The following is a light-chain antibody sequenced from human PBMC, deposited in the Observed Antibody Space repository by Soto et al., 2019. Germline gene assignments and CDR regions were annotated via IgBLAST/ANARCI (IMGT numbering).Light chain of an antibody. CDR2: DAS. V-gene: IGKV3-15*01. Sequence: EIVMTQSPATLSVSPGERATLSCRASQSVNSNLAWYRQKPGQAPRLLISDASTRATGVPAWFSGSGSGTEFTLTISSLQPEDSGIYYCQQYNFWPPLTFGGGTKVEIK. CDR1: QSVNSN. CDR3: QQYNFWPPLT. J-gene: IGKJ4*01.